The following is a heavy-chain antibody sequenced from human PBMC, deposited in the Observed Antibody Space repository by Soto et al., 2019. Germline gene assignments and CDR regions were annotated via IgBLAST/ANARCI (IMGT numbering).Heavy chain of an antibody. CDR2: ISAYNGNT. V-gene: IGHV1-18*01. J-gene: IGHJ6*02. D-gene: IGHD3-9*01. Sequence: ASVKVSCKASGYTFTSYGISWVRQAPGQGLEWMGWISAYNGNTNYAQKLQGRVTMTTDTSTSTAYMELRSLRSDDTAVYYCAAGLRYFDWLFYGIDVWGQGTTVTVSS. CDR3: AAGLRYFDWLFYGIDV. CDR1: GYTFTSYG.